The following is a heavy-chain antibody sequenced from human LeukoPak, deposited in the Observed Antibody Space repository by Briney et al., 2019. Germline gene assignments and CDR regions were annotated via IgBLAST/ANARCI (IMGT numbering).Heavy chain of an antibody. CDR1: GFTFSSYG. CDR2: IWYDGSNK. CDR3: ARDTVTRHYYDSSGSLVY. Sequence: PGGSLRLSCAASGFTFSSYGMHWVRQAPGKGLEWVAVIWYDGSNKYYADSVKGRFTISRDISKNTLYLQMNSLRAEDTAVYYCARDTVTRHYYDSSGSLVYWGQGTLVTVSS. J-gene: IGHJ4*02. V-gene: IGHV3-33*01. D-gene: IGHD3-22*01.